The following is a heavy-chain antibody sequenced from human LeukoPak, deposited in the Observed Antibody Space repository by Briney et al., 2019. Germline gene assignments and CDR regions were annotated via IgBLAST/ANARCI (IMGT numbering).Heavy chain of an antibody. V-gene: IGHV6-1*01. Sequence: SQTLSLTCAISGDSVSSDSAAWNWIRQSPSRGLEWLGRTYYRSTWFDDYAESVLSRIAINPDTSKNQFSLQLNSVTPEDTAVYYCARDLDGFEYWGQGTLVTVSS. CDR1: GDSVSSDSAA. CDR3: ARDLDGFEY. J-gene: IGHJ4*02. CDR2: TYYRSTWFD.